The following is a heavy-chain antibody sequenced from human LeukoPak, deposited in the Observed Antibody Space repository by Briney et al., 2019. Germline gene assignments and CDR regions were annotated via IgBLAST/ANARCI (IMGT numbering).Heavy chain of an antibody. J-gene: IGHJ3*02. V-gene: IGHV3-21*01. Sequence: GGSLRLSCAASGFTFSSYSMNWVRQAPGKGLEWVSSISSSSSYIYYADSVKGRFTISRDNAKNSLYLQMNSLRAEDTAVYYCARDVLDEDAFDIWGQGTMVTVSS. D-gene: IGHD2-8*01. CDR3: ARDVLDEDAFDI. CDR2: ISSSSSYI. CDR1: GFTFSSYS.